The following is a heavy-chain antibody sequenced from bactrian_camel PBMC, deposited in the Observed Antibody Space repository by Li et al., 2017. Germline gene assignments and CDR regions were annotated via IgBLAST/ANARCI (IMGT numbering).Heavy chain of an antibody. V-gene: IGHV3S53*01. Sequence: HVQLVESGGGPVQAGGSLRLSCALPGTMYSAFCMGWYRQAPGKEREGVAGIHPSGRTSYAASVQGRFTISKDNTENTLYLQMHDLRPEDTAMYYCAADERSGDSWSVWWMYSYFGQGTQVTVS. CDR3: AADERSGDSWSVWWMYSY. CDR2: IHPSGRT. CDR1: GTMYSAFC. J-gene: IGHJ4*01. D-gene: IGHD2*01.